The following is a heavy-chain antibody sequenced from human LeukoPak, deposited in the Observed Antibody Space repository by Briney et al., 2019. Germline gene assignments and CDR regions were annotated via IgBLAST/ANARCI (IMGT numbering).Heavy chain of an antibody. D-gene: IGHD3-22*01. V-gene: IGHV3-21*01. CDR2: ISSSSSYI. J-gene: IGHJ4*02. CDR1: GFTFSSYS. Sequence: GGSLRLSCAASGFTFSSYSTNWVRQAPGKGLEWASSISSSSSYIYYADSVKGRFTISRDNAKNSLYLQMNSLRAEDTAVYYCAREGYYDISGYQNFDYWGQGTLVTVSS. CDR3: AREGYYDISGYQNFDY.